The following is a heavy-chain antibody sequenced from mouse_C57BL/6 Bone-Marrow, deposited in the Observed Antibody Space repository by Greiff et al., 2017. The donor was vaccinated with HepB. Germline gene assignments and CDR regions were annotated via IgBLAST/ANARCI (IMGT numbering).Heavy chain of an antibody. CDR2: IHPNSGST. CDR1: GYTFTSYW. CDR3: ARSDYYGSSYCYWYFDV. D-gene: IGHD1-1*01. V-gene: IGHV1-64*01. Sequence: QVQLQQPGAELVKPGASVKLSCKASGYTFTSYWMHWVKQRPGQGLEWIGMIHPNSGSTNYNEKFKSKATLTVDKSSSTAYMQLSSLTSEDSAVYYCARSDYYGSSYCYWYFDVWGTGTTVTVSS. J-gene: IGHJ1*03.